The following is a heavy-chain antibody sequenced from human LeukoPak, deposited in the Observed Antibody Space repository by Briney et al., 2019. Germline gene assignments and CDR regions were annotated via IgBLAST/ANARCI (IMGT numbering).Heavy chain of an antibody. V-gene: IGHV1-69*06. CDR2: IIPIFGTA. CDR3: ARSILPDIAVSGNFDS. J-gene: IGHJ4*02. D-gene: IGHD6-19*01. Sequence: ASVKVSCKASGGTFSSYAISWVRQAPGQGLEWMGGIIPIFGTANYTQKFQGRVTITADKSTSTAYMELSSLRSEDTAVYYCARSILPDIAVSGNFDSWGQGTLVTVSS. CDR1: GGTFSSYA.